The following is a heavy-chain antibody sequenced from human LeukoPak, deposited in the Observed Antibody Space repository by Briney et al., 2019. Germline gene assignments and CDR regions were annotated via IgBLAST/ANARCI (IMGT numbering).Heavy chain of an antibody. V-gene: IGHV3-21*01. Sequence: PGGSLRLSCAASGFTFSSYSMNWVRQAPGKGLEWVSSISSSSSYIYYADSVKGRFTIARDNAKNSLYLQMNSLRAEDTAVYYCARAKRVYDSSGYGPLDYTGQGALVTVSS. CDR1: GFTFSSYS. D-gene: IGHD3-22*01. CDR3: ARAKRVYDSSGYGPLDY. CDR2: ISSSSSYI. J-gene: IGHJ4*02.